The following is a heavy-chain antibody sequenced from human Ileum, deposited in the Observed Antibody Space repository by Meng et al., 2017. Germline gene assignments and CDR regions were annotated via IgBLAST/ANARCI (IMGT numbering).Heavy chain of an antibody. Sequence: QGQLPASDQRLGGPSGALSSSCVLSSALITRNTSWSLVRQPPGKGLEWIGQISHSGSAYYHPSLKSRVTMSVDKSKSQFSLMLTSVTAADTAIYYCARHGGYSQDFWGQGTLVTVSS. J-gene: IGHJ4*02. D-gene: IGHD4-23*01. V-gene: IGHV4-4*02. CDR2: ISHSGSA. CDR1: SALITRNTS. CDR3: ARHGGYSQDF.